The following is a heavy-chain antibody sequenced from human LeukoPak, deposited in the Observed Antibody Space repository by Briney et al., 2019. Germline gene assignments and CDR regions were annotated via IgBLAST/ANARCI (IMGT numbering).Heavy chain of an antibody. CDR2: IYIGNTT. Sequence: PGGSLRLSCAASGFTFSSYDMTWVRQAPGKGLEWVSLIYIGNTTYYADSVKGRFTISRDNSKNTLYLQMNSLRAEDTALYYCARDNPTGVGVSMDVWGKGTMVTVSS. V-gene: IGHV3-53*01. CDR1: GFTFSSYD. J-gene: IGHJ6*03. D-gene: IGHD1-1*01. CDR3: ARDNPTGVGVSMDV.